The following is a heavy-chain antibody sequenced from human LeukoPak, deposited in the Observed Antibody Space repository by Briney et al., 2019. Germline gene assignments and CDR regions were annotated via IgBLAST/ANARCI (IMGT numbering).Heavy chain of an antibody. CDR3: ARDGTVTPYAFDI. CDR2: IYSGGST. J-gene: IGHJ3*02. Sequence: GGSLRLSCAASGFTVSSNYMSWVRQAPGKGLEWVSVIYSGGSTYYADSVKGRFTISRDNSKNTLYLQMNSLKAEDTAVYYCARDGTVTPYAFDIWGQGTMVTVSS. V-gene: IGHV3-53*01. D-gene: IGHD4-17*01. CDR1: GFTVSSNY.